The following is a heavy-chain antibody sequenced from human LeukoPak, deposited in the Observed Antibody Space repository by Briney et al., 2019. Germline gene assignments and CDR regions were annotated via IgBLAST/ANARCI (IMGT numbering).Heavy chain of an antibody. CDR2: ITSSGNTI. CDR1: GFTFRSYE. V-gene: IGHV3-48*03. D-gene: IGHD3-22*01. Sequence: PGGSLRLSCAASGFTFRSYEMNWVRQAPGKGLEWVSYITSSGNTIYCADSVKGRFTISRDNAKNSLYLQMNSLRAEDTAVYYCARANHYDISGYDYWGQGTLVTVSS. CDR3: ARANHYDISGYDY. J-gene: IGHJ4*02.